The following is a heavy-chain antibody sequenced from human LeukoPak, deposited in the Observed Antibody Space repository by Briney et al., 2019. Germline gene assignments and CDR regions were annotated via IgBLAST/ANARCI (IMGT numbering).Heavy chain of an antibody. D-gene: IGHD5-18*01. CDR1: GFTFSRYW. Sequence: PGGSLRLSCAASGFTFSRYWMHWVRQAPGKGLMWVSRISPDGSTTLYADSVKGRFTISRDNAKNTLYLQMNSLGAEDTAVYYCATIDGCSYGSSYYCYGMDVWGQGTTVTVSS. V-gene: IGHV3-74*03. J-gene: IGHJ6*02. CDR3: ATIDGCSYGSSYYCYGMDV. CDR2: ISPDGSTT.